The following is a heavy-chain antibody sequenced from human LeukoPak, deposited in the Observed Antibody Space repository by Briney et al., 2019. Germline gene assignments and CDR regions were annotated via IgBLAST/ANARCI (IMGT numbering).Heavy chain of an antibody. CDR1: GGSLSSYY. D-gene: IGHD6-19*01. V-gene: IGHV4-59*08. J-gene: IGHJ4*02. CDR3: ARHRYSSGWSDYDY. Sequence: SETLSLTCSVSGGSLSSYYWTWIRQPPEKGLEWIGYTYYSGSTRYNPSFESRVTISVDTSKNQFSLNLSSVTAADTAVYYCARHRYSSGWSDYDYWVQGILVTVSS. CDR2: TYYSGST.